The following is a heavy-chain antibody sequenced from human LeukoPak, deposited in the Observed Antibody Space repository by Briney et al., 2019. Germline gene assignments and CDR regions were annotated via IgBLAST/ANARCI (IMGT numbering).Heavy chain of an antibody. J-gene: IGHJ5*02. V-gene: IGHV3-30*02. CDR3: VRDSGYNWFDP. CDR1: GFTFSDYY. CDR2: IRYDGSNK. Sequence: PGGSLRLSCAASGFTFSDYYMSWIRQAPGKGLEWVAFIRYDGSNKYHADSVKGRFSVSRDNSKNTLYLQMNSLRPEDMSMYYCVRDSGYNWFDPWGQGTLVTVSS.